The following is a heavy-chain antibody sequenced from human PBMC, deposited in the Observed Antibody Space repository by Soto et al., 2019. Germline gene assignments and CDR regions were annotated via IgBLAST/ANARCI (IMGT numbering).Heavy chain of an antibody. CDR1: GFTFSSYG. J-gene: IGHJ6*02. V-gene: IGHV3-33*01. CDR2: IWYDGSNK. D-gene: IGHD3-3*01. Sequence: QVQLVESGGGVVQPGRSLRLSCAASGFTFSSYGMHWVRQAPGKGLEWVAVIWYDGSNKYYADSVKGRFTISRDNYKNTLYLQMNSRRAEDTAVYYCARDRDYDFWSGYAPFGRDVWGQGTTVTVSS. CDR3: ARDRDYDFWSGYAPFGRDV.